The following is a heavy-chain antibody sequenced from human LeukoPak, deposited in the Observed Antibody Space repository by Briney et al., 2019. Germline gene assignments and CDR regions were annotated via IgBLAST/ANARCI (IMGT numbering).Heavy chain of an antibody. D-gene: IGHD2-2*01. J-gene: IGHJ4*02. CDR2: INAGNGNT. V-gene: IGHV1-3*01. Sequence: GASVKVSCKASGYTFTSYAMHWVRQAPGQRPEWMGWINAGNGNTKYSQKFQGRVTITRDTSASTAYMELSSLRPEDTAVYYCARVQSAYCSSSSCYGGYFDCWGQGTLVTVSS. CDR3: ARVQSAYCSSSSCYGGYFDC. CDR1: GYTFTSYA.